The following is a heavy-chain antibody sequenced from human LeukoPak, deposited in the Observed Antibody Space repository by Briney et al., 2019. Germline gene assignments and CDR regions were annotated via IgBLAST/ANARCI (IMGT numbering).Heavy chain of an antibody. Sequence: GGSLRLSCVASGFTFNNYAMSWVRQTPGRGLEWVSAMSGSGTSTYYVDSVKGRFTISRDTSKSTVYLQMNSLRAEDTALYHCAKDRYYDFWSGYYIGDNWGQGTLVTVSS. CDR3: AKDRYYDFWSGYYIGDN. CDR1: GFTFNNYA. J-gene: IGHJ4*02. CDR2: MSGSGTST. D-gene: IGHD3-3*01. V-gene: IGHV3-23*01.